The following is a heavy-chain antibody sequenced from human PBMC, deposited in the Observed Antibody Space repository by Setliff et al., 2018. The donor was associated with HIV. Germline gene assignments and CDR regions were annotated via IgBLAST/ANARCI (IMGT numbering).Heavy chain of an antibody. CDR2: VIGTGGGT. CDR1: GFRFSSYS. J-gene: IGHJ5*02. V-gene: IGHV3-23*01. Sequence: GGSLRLSCVGSGFRFSSYSLSWVRQAPGKGLQWVSTVIGTGGGTYYGDSVKGRFIISRDNSRDTLYLQMSNLRAEDTAMYYCARGRAARAIDWFDPWGQGTLVTVSS. D-gene: IGHD3-16*01. CDR3: ARGRAARAIDWFDP.